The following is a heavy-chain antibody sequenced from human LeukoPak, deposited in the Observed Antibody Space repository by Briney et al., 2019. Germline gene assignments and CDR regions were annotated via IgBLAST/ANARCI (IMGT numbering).Heavy chain of an antibody. J-gene: IGHJ3*02. Sequence: SETLSLTCTVSGGSISSYYWSWIRQPPGKGLEWIGYIYYSGSTNYNPSLKSRVTISVDTSKNQFSLKLSSVTAADTAVYYCARMVAATLWGAFDIWGQGTMVTVSS. CDR2: IYYSGST. CDR1: GGSISSYY. V-gene: IGHV4-59*08. D-gene: IGHD2-15*01. CDR3: ARMVAATLWGAFDI.